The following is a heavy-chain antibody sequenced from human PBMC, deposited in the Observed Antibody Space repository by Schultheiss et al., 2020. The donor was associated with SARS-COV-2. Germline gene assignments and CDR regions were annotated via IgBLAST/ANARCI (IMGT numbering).Heavy chain of an antibody. J-gene: IGHJ6*02. V-gene: IGHV1-24*01. CDR1: GYTLTELS. Sequence: ASVKVSCKVSGYTLTELSMHWVRQAPGKGLEWMGGFDPEDGETICAQKFQGRVTMTEDTSTDTAYMELSSLRSEDTAVYYCATVGPYYDFWSGYHTTRPGYGMDVWGQGTTVTVSS. CDR2: FDPEDGET. D-gene: IGHD3-3*01. CDR3: ATVGPYYDFWSGYHTTRPGYGMDV.